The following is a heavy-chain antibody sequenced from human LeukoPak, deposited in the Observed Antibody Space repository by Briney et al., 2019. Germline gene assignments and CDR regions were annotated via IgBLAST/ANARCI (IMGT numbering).Heavy chain of an antibody. V-gene: IGHV2-5*02. CDR1: GFSLSTSGVG. CDR3: AHRPPGGYSYVFDY. J-gene: IGHJ4*02. Sequence: KESGPTLVKPTQTLTLTCTFSGFSLSTSGVGVGWIRQPPGKALEWLSLIYWDDDKRYSPSLKSRLTITKDTSKNQVVLTMTNMDPVDTATYYCAHRPPGGYSYVFDYWGQGTLVTVSS. CDR2: IYWDDDK. D-gene: IGHD5-18*01.